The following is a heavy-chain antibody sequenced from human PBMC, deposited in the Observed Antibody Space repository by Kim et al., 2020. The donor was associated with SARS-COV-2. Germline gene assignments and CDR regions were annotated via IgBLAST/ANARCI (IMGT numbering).Heavy chain of an antibody. Sequence: TPSLKSRVTISVDTSKNQFSLKLSSVTAADTAVYYCARGVRSGYKRGYDYWGQGTLVTVSS. J-gene: IGHJ4*02. V-gene: IGHV4-39*01. CDR3: ARGVRSGYKRGYDY. D-gene: IGHD3-22*01.